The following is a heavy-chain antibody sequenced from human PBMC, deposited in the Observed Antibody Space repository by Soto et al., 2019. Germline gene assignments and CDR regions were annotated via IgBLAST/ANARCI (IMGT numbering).Heavy chain of an antibody. Sequence: VQLVESGGGLVKPGGSLRLSCAASGFTFSSYAMHWVRQAPGKGLEWVAVISYDGSNKYYADSVKGRFTISRDNSKNTLYLQMNSLRAEDTAVYYCARERGSGQQLGNDAFDIWGQGTMVTVSS. D-gene: IGHD6-13*01. CDR1: GFTFSSYA. CDR2: ISYDGSNK. CDR3: ARERGSGQQLGNDAFDI. J-gene: IGHJ3*02. V-gene: IGHV3-30-3*01.